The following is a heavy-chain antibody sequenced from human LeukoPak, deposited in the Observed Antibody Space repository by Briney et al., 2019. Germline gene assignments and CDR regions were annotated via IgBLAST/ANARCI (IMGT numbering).Heavy chain of an antibody. CDR1: GVSIRSSYYY. CDR2: INHSGST. Sequence: SETLSLTCTVSGVSIRSSYYYWGWIRQPPGKGLEWIGEINHSGSTNYNPSLKSRVTISVDTSKNQFSLKLSSVTAADTAVYYCARGVRGDFDYWGQGTLVTVSS. CDR3: ARGVRGDFDY. J-gene: IGHJ4*02. V-gene: IGHV4-39*07. D-gene: IGHD3-16*01.